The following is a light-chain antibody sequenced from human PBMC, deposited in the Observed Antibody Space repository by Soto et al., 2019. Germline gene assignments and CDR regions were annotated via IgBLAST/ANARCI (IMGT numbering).Light chain of an antibody. Sequence: EIVMTQSPATLSVSPGERATLSCRASQSVNSNLAWYQQKRGQAPRLLIYGASTTATGISARFSGSGSETEFTLTIGSLQSEDFAIYYWQQYNNWPHTFGGGTKVEIK. CDR3: QQYNNWPHT. CDR1: QSVNSN. J-gene: IGKJ4*01. CDR2: GAS. V-gene: IGKV3-15*01.